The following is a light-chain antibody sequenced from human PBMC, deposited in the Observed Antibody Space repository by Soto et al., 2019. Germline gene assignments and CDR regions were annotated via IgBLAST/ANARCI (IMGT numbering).Light chain of an antibody. CDR1: SSDVGGYNY. CDR2: DVS. J-gene: IGLJ1*01. CDR3: CSYAGSYTYYV. Sequence: QSVLTQPRSLSGSPGQSVTISCTGTSSDVGGYNYVSWYQQHPGKAPKLVIYDVSKRPSGVPDRFSGSKSGNTASLTISGLQAEDEADYYCCSYAGSYTYYVFGTGTKLTVL. V-gene: IGLV2-11*01.